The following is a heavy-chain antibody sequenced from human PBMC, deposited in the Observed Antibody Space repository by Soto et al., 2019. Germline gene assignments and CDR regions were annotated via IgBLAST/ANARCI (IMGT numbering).Heavy chain of an antibody. CDR3: AKALDYDSSGYYYFDY. J-gene: IGHJ4*02. D-gene: IGHD3-22*01. Sequence: GGSLILSCAASGFTFDDYAMHWVRQAPGKGLEWVSSISWNSGSIAYADSVKGRFTISRDNAKNSLFLQMSSLRPEDTALYYCAKALDYDSSGYYYFDYWGQGTLVTVSS. V-gene: IGHV3-9*01. CDR1: GFTFDDYA. CDR2: ISWNSGSI.